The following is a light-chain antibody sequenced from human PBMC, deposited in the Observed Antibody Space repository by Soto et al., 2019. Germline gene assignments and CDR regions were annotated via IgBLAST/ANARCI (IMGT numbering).Light chain of an antibody. Sequence: EIVLTQSPGTLSLSPGERATLSSRASQSVSSSYLAWHQQRPGQAPRLLIYGASSRATGIPDRFSGSGSGTDFTLTISRLEPEDFAVYYCQQYGSSPPWTFGQGTKVEIK. V-gene: IGKV3-20*01. J-gene: IGKJ1*01. CDR1: QSVSSSY. CDR2: GAS. CDR3: QQYGSSPPWT.